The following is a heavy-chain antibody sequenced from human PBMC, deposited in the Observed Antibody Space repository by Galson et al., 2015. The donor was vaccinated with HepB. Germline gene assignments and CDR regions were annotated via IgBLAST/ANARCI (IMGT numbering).Heavy chain of an antibody. CDR2: IIPIFGTA. V-gene: IGHV1-69*13. J-gene: IGHJ5*02. Sequence: SVKVSCKASGGTFSSYAISWVRQAPGQGLEWMGGIIPIFGTANYAQKFQGRVTITADESTSTAYMELSSLRSEDTAVYYCARAGMVAVAGYERYNWFDPWGQGTLVTVSS. CDR1: GGTFSSYA. D-gene: IGHD6-19*01. CDR3: ARAGMVAVAGYERYNWFDP.